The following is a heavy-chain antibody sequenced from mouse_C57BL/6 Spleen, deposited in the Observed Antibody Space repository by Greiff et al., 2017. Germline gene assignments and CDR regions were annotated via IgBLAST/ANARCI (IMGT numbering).Heavy chain of an antibody. J-gene: IGHJ3*01. Sequence: VKLQESGAELARPGASVKLSCKASGYTFTSYGISWVKQRTGQGLEWIGEIYPRSGNTYYNEKFKGKATLTADKSSSTAYMELRSLTSEDSAVYFCATSLITTVVASAYWGQGTLVTVSA. CDR1: GYTFTSYG. V-gene: IGHV1-81*01. CDR2: IYPRSGNT. D-gene: IGHD1-1*01. CDR3: ATSLITTVVASAY.